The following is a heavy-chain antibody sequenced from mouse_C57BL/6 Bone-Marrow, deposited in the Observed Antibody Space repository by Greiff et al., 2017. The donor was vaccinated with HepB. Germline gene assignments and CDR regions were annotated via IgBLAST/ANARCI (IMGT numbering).Heavy chain of an antibody. CDR2: ISNGGGST. J-gene: IGHJ3*01. Sequence: EVKLMESGGGLVQPGGSLKLSCAASGFTFSDYYMYWVRQTPEKRLEWVAYISNGGGSTYYPDTVKGRFTISRDNAKNTLYLQMSRLKSEDTAMYYCARQTPFAYWGQGTLVTVSA. V-gene: IGHV5-12*01. CDR3: ARQTPFAY. CDR1: GFTFSDYY.